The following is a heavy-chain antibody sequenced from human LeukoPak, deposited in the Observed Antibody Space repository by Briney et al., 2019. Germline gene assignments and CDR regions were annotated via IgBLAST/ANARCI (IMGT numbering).Heavy chain of an antibody. CDR1: GYSFTSYW. D-gene: IGHD3-10*01. Sequence: GESLKISCKGSGYSFTSYWIGWVRQMPGKGLEWMGIIYPGDSDTRYSPSFQGQVTISADKSISTAYLQWSSLKASDTAMYYCARRERITMVRGYCYYGMDVWGQGTTVTVSS. CDR2: IYPGDSDT. V-gene: IGHV5-51*01. CDR3: ARRERITMVRGYCYYGMDV. J-gene: IGHJ6*02.